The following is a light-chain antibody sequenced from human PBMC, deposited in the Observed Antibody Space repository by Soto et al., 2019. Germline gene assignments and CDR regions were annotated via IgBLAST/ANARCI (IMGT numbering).Light chain of an antibody. CDR2: EVS. Sequence: QSAPTQPPSASGSPGQSVTIPCTGTSSDVSDYNYVSWYQQHPGKVPKLLIYEVSKRPSGVPDRFSGSKSGNTASLTVSGLQAEDEADYYCSSFVGSPVVFGGGTKLTVL. J-gene: IGLJ2*01. CDR3: SSFVGSPVV. V-gene: IGLV2-8*01. CDR1: SSDVSDYNY.